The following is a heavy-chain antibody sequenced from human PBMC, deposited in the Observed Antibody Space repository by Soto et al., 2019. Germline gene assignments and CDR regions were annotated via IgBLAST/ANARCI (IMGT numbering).Heavy chain of an antibody. CDR1: GGSFSGYY. J-gene: IGHJ4*02. D-gene: IGHD3-10*01. CDR3: AIAGGSGSYYTNY. Sequence: SETLSLTCAVYGGSFSGYYWSWIRQPPWKGLEWIGEINHSGSTNYNPSLKSRVTISVDTSKNQFSLKLSSVTAADTAVYYCAIAGGSGSYYTNYWGQGTLVTVSS. V-gene: IGHV4-34*01. CDR2: INHSGST.